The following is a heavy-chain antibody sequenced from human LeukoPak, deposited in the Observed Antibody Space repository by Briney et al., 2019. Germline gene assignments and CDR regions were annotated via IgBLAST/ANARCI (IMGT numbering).Heavy chain of an antibody. V-gene: IGHV4-61*05. J-gene: IGHJ4*02. D-gene: IGHD5-18*01. CDR2: IYYSGST. Sequence: SETLSLTCTVSGGSVSATNFYWSWIRQPPGKGLEWIGCIYYSGSTKYNPSLKSRVTISVDKSKNQFSLKLTSLTAADTAVYYCARPAGSGYWYYFDLWGQGTLVTVSS. CDR1: GGSVSATNFY. CDR3: ARPAGSGYWYYFDL.